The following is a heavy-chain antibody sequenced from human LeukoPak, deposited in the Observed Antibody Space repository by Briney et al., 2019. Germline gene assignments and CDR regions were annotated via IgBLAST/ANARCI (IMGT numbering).Heavy chain of an antibody. CDR1: GYTFTAYY. V-gene: IGHV1-2*02. CDR2: INPNSGGT. Sequence: ASVKVSCKASGYTFTAYYMHWVRQGPGQGLEWMGWINPNSGGTNYAQKFQGRVSMTRDTSISTAYMELSRLRSDDTAVYYCARVVVEAYYYDSSGSGPFDYWGQGTLVTVYS. D-gene: IGHD3-22*01. J-gene: IGHJ4*02. CDR3: ARVVVEAYYYDSSGSGPFDY.